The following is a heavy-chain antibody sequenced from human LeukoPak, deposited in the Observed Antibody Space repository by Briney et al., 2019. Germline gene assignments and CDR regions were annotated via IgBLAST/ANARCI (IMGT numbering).Heavy chain of an antibody. V-gene: IGHV4-39*07. J-gene: IGHJ4*02. Sequence: SETLSLTCTVSGGSTSSSSYYWGWIRQPPGKGLEWIGSIYYSGSTYYNPSLKSRVTISVDTSKNQFSLKLSSVTAADTAVYYCAREAYSGYDFDYWGQGTLVTVSS. CDR3: AREAYSGYDFDY. CDR1: GGSTSSSSYY. D-gene: IGHD5-12*01. CDR2: IYYSGST.